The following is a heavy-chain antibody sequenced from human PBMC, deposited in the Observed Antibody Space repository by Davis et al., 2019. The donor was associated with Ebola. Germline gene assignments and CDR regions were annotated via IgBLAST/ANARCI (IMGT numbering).Heavy chain of an antibody. CDR1: GFTFSQTH. J-gene: IGHJ6*02. V-gene: IGHV3-30*03. CDR2: ISHDGRGL. CDR3: AREFVWFREYYGMDV. D-gene: IGHD3-10*01. Sequence: GESLKISCAASGFTFSQTHMHWVRQTPGKGLEWLALISHDGRGLVYGDSVKGRFTISRDNAKNSLYLQMNSLRAEDTAVYYCAREFVWFREYYGMDVWGQGTTVTVSS.